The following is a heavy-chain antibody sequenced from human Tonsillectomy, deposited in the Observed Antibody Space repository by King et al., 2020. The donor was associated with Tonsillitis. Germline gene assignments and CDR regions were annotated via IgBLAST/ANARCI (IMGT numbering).Heavy chain of an antibody. V-gene: IGHV3-11*06. Sequence: VQLVESGGGLVKPGGSLGLSCAASGFTFSDYYMSWIRQAPGKGLEWVSYISSSSSYTNYADSVKGRFTISRDNAKNSLYLQMNSLRAEDTAVYYCARVRADYSSSSSFDYWGQGTLVTVSS. J-gene: IGHJ4*02. CDR2: ISSSSSYT. CDR1: GFTFSDYY. D-gene: IGHD6-6*01. CDR3: ARVRADYSSSSSFDY.